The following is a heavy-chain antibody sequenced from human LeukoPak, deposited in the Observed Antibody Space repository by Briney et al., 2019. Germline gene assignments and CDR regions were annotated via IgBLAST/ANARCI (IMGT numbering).Heavy chain of an antibody. J-gene: IGHJ6*03. CDR1: GYTFTSYG. CDR3: ARIYGDYEPKDYYYYYYMDV. V-gene: IGHV1-18*01. CDR2: ISAYNGNT. D-gene: IGHD4-17*01. Sequence: GASVKVSCKASGYTFTSYGIIWVRQAPGQGLEWMGWISAYNGNTNYAQNLQGRVTMTTDTSTSTAYMELRSLRSDDTAVYYCARIYGDYEPKDYYYYYYMDVWGKGTTVTVSS.